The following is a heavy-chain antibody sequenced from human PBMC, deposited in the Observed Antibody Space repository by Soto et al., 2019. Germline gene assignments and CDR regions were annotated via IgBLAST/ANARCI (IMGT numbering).Heavy chain of an antibody. V-gene: IGHV3-15*07. CDR1: GFSFSNAW. CDR2: IKSKIDGEAT. D-gene: IGHD2-15*01. Sequence: EVQLVESGGGLVKPGGSLRLSCAASGFSFSNAWMNWVRQAPGKGLEWVGRIKSKIDGEATDYAGPVKGRFTVFRDDSKSALYLQMNSLKGDDTAVYYCTTGSVEGVWGQGTTVTVS. J-gene: IGHJ6*02. CDR3: TTGSVEGV.